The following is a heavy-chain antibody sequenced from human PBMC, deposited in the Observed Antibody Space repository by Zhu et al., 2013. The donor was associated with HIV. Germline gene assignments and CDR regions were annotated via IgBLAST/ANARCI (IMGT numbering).Heavy chain of an antibody. V-gene: IGHV1-8*01. CDR1: GYRFTSYD. J-gene: IGHJ2*01. Sequence: QVQLAQSGAEVRKPGASVRVSCKPSGYRFTSYDINWVRQATGQGLEWMGWMNPKSGNTGPAQKFQGRVTMTRNISNTTAYMELSSLRFEDTAVYWCARRSSWYFDLVGPWHLGHCLL. CDR3: ARRSSWYFDL. CDR2: MNPKSGNT. D-gene: IGHD1-26*01.